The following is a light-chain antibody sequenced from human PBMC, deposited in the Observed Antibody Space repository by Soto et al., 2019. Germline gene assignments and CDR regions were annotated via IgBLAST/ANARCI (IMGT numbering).Light chain of an antibody. Sequence: SYELTQPASVSVAPGQTARITCGGNNIGSKSVHWYQQKSVQAPVLVVYDDSDRPSGIPERFSGSNSGNTATLTISRVEAGDEADYYRQVWIGSSDHHNYVFGTGTKVTVL. CDR1: NIGSKS. CDR2: DDS. CDR3: QVWIGSSDHHNYV. V-gene: IGLV3-21*02. J-gene: IGLJ1*01.